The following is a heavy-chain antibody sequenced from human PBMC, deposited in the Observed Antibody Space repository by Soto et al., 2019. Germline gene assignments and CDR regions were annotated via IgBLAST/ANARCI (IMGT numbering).Heavy chain of an antibody. D-gene: IGHD4-17*01. CDR1: GFTFSSYA. J-gene: IGHJ4*02. Sequence: QVQLVESGGGVVQPGRSLRLSCAASGFTFSSYAMHWVRQAPGKGLEWVAVISYDGSNKYYADSVKGRFTISRDNSKNKLYLQMNSLRAEDTAVYYCARDRAKDYGDYFDYWGQGTLVTVSS. CDR2: ISYDGSNK. V-gene: IGHV3-30-3*01. CDR3: ARDRAKDYGDYFDY.